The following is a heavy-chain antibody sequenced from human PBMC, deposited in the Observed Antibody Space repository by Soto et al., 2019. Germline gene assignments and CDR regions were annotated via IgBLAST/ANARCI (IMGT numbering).Heavy chain of an antibody. CDR1: GYTFATSD. Sequence: ASVKVSCKASGYTFATSDVSWVRPAPGQGLEWMGWISAYNGNTINAQKFQGRVTLTTDTSTSTAYMALTSLTSDDTAVYYCARVGGALGDLDYWGQGTLVTVSS. CDR2: ISAYNGNT. CDR3: ARVGGALGDLDY. V-gene: IGHV1-18*01. J-gene: IGHJ4*02. D-gene: IGHD3-16*01.